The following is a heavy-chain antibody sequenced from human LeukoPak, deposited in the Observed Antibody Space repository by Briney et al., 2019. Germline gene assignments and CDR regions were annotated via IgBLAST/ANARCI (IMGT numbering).Heavy chain of an antibody. Sequence: GASVKVSCKASGYTFTGYYMHWVRQATGQGLEWMGWMNPNSGNTGYAQKFQGRVTMTRNTSISTAYMELSSLRSEDTAVYYCASYSTVVKDSDAFDIWGQGTMITVSS. D-gene: IGHD4-23*01. CDR3: ASYSTVVKDSDAFDI. J-gene: IGHJ3*02. V-gene: IGHV1-8*02. CDR1: GYTFTGYY. CDR2: MNPNSGNT.